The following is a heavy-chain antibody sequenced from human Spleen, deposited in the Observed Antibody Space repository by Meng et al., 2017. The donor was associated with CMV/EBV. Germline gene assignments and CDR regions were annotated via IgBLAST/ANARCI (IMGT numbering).Heavy chain of an antibody. CDR3: ARVLGLGNIDY. D-gene: IGHD7-27*01. CDR2: IYYSGST. Sequence: KESGPPLVKPTQTLTLTCTVSGGSISSGDYYWSWIRQPPGKGLEWIGYIYYSGSTYYNPSLKSRVTISVDTSKNQFSLKLSSVTAADTAVYYCARVLGLGNIDYWGQGTLVTVSS. J-gene: IGHJ4*02. CDR1: GGSISSGDYY. V-gene: IGHV4-30-4*08.